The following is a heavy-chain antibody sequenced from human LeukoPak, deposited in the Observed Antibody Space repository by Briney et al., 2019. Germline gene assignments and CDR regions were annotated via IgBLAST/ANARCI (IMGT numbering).Heavy chain of an antibody. Sequence: PGRSLRLSCAGSGFTFSGYTIHWVRQARDKGLEWVAVISYDGSSKYYADSVKGRFTISRDNSKNTLYLQMNSLRAEDTAVYCCAKASGWYAPFDYWGQGTLVTVSS. J-gene: IGHJ4*02. V-gene: IGHV3-30-3*01. D-gene: IGHD6-19*01. CDR3: AKASGWYAPFDY. CDR2: ISYDGSSK. CDR1: GFTFSGYT.